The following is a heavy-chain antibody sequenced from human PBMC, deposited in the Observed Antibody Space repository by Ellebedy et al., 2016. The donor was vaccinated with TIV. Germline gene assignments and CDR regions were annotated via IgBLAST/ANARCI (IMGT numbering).Heavy chain of an antibody. CDR1: EFTFSRSW. J-gene: IGHJ4*02. V-gene: IGHV3-7*03. D-gene: IGHD2-21*02. CDR2: IKEDGSEK. CDR3: ARDVAPVGQVTFDC. Sequence: PSETLSLTCAASEFTFSRSWMSWVRQAPGKGLEWVAYIKEDGSEKYYVDSGKGRFTISRDNAKNSLYLQMNSLRAEDTAMYYCARDVAPVGQVTFDCWGQGTLVTVSS.